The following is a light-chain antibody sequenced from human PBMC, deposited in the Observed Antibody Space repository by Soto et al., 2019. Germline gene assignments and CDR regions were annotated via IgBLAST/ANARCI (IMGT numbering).Light chain of an antibody. CDR2: LGS. Sequence: DIVMTQSPLSLPVTPGEPASISCRSSQSLLHSNGYIYLDWYLQKPGQSPQLLIYLGSNRASGVPDRFSGSGSGTDFTLKISRVEAVDVAIYYCMQALQTPYTFGQGTKLEIK. CDR3: MQALQTPYT. J-gene: IGKJ2*01. V-gene: IGKV2-28*01. CDR1: QSLLHSNGYIY.